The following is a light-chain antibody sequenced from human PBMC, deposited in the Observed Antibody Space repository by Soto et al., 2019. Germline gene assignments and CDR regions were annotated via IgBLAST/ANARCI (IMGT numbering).Light chain of an antibody. Sequence: QSALTQPASVSGSPGQSITIPCTGTSSDVGGYTLVSWYQQHPGKAPKLMIYEVSNRPSGVSNRFSGSKSGNTASLTISGLQAEDEADYFCSSYSSSSTFYVFGTGTQLTVL. V-gene: IGLV2-14*01. CDR1: SSDVGGYTL. CDR3: SSYSSSSTFYV. J-gene: IGLJ1*01. CDR2: EVS.